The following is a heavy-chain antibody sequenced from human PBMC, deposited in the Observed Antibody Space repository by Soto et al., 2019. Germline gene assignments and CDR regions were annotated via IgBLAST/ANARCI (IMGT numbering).Heavy chain of an antibody. Sequence: QVQLQESGPGLVKPSGTLSLTCAVSGGSISSSNWWSWVRQPPGKGLEWIGEIYHSGSTNYNPSLKSRVTISVDQSKNKFSLELSFGTAADTAVYYCAIDRYDSSGYVIIDAFDIWGQGTMVTVSS. J-gene: IGHJ3*02. CDR2: IYHSGST. V-gene: IGHV4-4*02. CDR1: GGSISSSNW. CDR3: AIDRYDSSGYVIIDAFDI. D-gene: IGHD3-22*01.